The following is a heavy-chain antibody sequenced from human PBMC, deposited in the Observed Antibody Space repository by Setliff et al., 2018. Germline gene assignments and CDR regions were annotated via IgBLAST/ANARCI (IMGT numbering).Heavy chain of an antibody. Sequence: SATLSLTCTVSGGSISSSSYYWGWIRQPPGKGLEWIGSIYYSGSTYYNPSLKSRVIISVDTSKNQFSLKLSSVTAADTAVYSCARRGHGFNTPFDYWGQGTLVTVSS. V-gene: IGHV4-39*01. D-gene: IGHD3-3*01. J-gene: IGHJ4*02. CDR2: IYYSGST. CDR3: ARRGHGFNTPFDY. CDR1: GGSISSSSYY.